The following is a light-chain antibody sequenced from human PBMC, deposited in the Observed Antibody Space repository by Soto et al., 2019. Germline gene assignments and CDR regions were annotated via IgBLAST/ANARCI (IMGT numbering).Light chain of an antibody. CDR2: GTS. CDR1: HSVSRTY. V-gene: IGKV3-20*01. CDR3: QQFDDSVT. Sequence: EIVLTQSPGTLSMSPGEIATVSCRASHSVSRTYLAWYQQKPGQAPRLLIYGTSDRATGTPDRFSGSGSGTDFTLTISRLEPEDSAVYYCQQFDDSVTFGQGTRWRL. J-gene: IGKJ5*01.